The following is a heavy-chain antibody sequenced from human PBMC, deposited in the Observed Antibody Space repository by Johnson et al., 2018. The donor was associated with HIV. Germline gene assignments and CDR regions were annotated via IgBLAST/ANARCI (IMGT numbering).Heavy chain of an antibody. CDR1: GFIFSDYY. J-gene: IGHJ3*02. Sequence: QEQLVESGGGLVKPGGSLRLSCAASGFIFSDYYMSWIRQAPGKGLEWVSYISSSGNTIYYADSVKGRFTISRDNAKNSLYLQMNSLRAEDTAVYYCARVGRVYDSSGYAIDAFDIWGQGTMVTVSS. CDR3: ARVGRVYDSSGYAIDAFDI. CDR2: ISSSGNTI. V-gene: IGHV3-11*01. D-gene: IGHD3-22*01.